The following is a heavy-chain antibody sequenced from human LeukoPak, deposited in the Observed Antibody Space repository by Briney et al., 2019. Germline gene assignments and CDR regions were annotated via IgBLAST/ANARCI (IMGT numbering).Heavy chain of an antibody. J-gene: IGHJ4*02. Sequence: SETLSLTXAVSGYSISSGYYWGWIRPPPGKGLEWIGSIYHSGSTYYNPSLKSRVTISVDTSKNQFSLKLRSVTAADTAVYYCAEVERRNYWGQGTLVTVSS. CDR3: AEVERRNY. CDR2: IYHSGST. CDR1: GYSISSGYY. D-gene: IGHD1-1*01. V-gene: IGHV4-38-2*01.